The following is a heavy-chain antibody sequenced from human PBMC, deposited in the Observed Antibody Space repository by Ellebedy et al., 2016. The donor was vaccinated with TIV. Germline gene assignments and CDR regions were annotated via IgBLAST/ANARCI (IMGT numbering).Heavy chain of an antibody. Sequence: GESLKISCAASGFTVSSNYMSWVRQAPGKGLEWVSVIYSGGSTYYADSVKGRFTISRDNSKNTLYLQMKSLTAEDTAVYYCARDGVRMATTAWGQGTLVTVSS. D-gene: IGHD5-24*01. CDR2: IYSGGST. CDR1: GFTVSSNY. J-gene: IGHJ5*02. V-gene: IGHV3-53*01. CDR3: ARDGVRMATTA.